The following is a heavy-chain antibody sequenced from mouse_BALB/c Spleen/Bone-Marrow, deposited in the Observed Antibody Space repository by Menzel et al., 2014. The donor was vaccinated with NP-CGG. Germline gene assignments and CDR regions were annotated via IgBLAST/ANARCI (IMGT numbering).Heavy chain of an antibody. CDR1: GFSFSNYG. V-gene: IGHV5-9-2*01. J-gene: IGHJ3*01. D-gene: IGHD2-4*01. CDR3: ARHAYYDQTEVSFVY. Sequence: EVKLVESGGGLVKSGGSLKLSCAASGFSFSNYGMSWLRQTPEKRLEWVATISGDGRYTFYSDSVKGRFTFSRDNAKNNLYLQLNGLRPEDTALYYCARHAYYDQTEVSFVYWGQGTLVTVSA. CDR2: ISGDGRYT.